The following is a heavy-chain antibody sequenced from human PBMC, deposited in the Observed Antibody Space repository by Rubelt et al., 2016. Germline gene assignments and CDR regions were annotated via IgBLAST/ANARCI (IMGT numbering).Heavy chain of an antibody. D-gene: IGHD4-17*01. CDR3: ARGKYGDYVVDY. V-gene: IGHV3-53*01. CDR1: GFSVTDNY. J-gene: IGHJ4*02. Sequence: GSGGGLIQPGGSLRLSCAASGFSVTDNYMSWVRQAPGKGLEWVAIIHSHGFNAYYADSVKGRFIISRDNAKSSLFLQMSSLRAEDTAVYYCARGKYGDYVVDYWGQGTLVTVSS. CDR2: IHSHGFNA.